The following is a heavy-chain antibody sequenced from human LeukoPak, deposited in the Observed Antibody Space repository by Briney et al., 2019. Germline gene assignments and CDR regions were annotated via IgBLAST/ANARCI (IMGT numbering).Heavy chain of an antibody. CDR2: IWYDGSNK. J-gene: IGHJ4*02. D-gene: IGHD3-10*01. Sequence: PGRSLRLSCAASGFTFSSYCMHWVRQAPGKGLEWVAVIWYDGSNKYYADSVKGRFTISRDNSKNTLYLQMNSLRAEDTAVYYCAKQPFRTYYYGSGSYSPPDYWGQGTLVTVSS. CDR3: AKQPFRTYYYGSGSYSPPDY. CDR1: GFTFSSYC. V-gene: IGHV3-33*06.